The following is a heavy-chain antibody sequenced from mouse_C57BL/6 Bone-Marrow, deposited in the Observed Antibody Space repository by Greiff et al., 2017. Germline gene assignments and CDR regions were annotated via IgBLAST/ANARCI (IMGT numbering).Heavy chain of an antibody. CDR2: IDPENGDT. CDR1: GFNIKDDY. D-gene: IGHD1-3*01. V-gene: IGHV14-4*01. CDR3: TTLLNQGGFDY. J-gene: IGHJ2*01. Sequence: EVQLQQPGAELVRPGASVKLSCTASGFNIKDDYMHWVKQRPEQGLEWIGWIDPENGDTEYASKFQGKATITADTSSNTAYLQLSSLTSEDTAVYDCTTLLNQGGFDYWGQGTTLTVSS.